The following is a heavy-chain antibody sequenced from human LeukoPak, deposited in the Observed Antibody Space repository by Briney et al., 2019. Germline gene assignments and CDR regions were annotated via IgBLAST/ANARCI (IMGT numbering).Heavy chain of an antibody. Sequence: GGSLRLSCAASGFTFSSYEMNWVRRATGKGLEWVSCISSSGSTIYYADSVKGRFTISRDNARNSLYLQMNSLRVEDTAVYDCARRTYGMDVWGQGTTVTVSS. CDR2: ISSSGSTI. CDR1: GFTFSSYE. V-gene: IGHV3-48*03. CDR3: ARRTYGMDV. J-gene: IGHJ6*02.